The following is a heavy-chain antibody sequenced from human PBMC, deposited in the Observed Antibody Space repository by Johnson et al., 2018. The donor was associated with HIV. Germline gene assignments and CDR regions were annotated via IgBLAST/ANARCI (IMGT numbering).Heavy chain of an antibody. CDR3: ASGDKAMGYDAFCI. CDR1: GFNVSSHY. CDR2: IYSGGTT. J-gene: IGHJ3*02. D-gene: IGHD5-18*01. Sequence: VQLVESGGGLVQPGGSLRLSCAASGFNVSSHYMSWVRQAPGKGLEWVSVIYSGGTTYYADSVKGRFTISRDNSKNTLYLQMNSLKTEDTAVYYHASGDKAMGYDAFCIWGQGTMVTGSS. V-gene: IGHV3-66*01.